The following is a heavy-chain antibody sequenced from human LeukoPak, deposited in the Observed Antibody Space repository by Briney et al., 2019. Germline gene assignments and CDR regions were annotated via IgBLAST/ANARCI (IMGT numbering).Heavy chain of an antibody. CDR2: IIPILGIA. CDR1: GGTFSSYT. V-gene: IGHV1-69*02. Sequence: SVKVSCKASGGTFSSYTIGWVRQAPGQGLEWMGRIIPILGIANYAQKFQGRVTITAGKSTSTAYMELSSLRSEDTAVYYCARNDYYDSSGYHYWFDPWGQGTLVTVSS. D-gene: IGHD3-22*01. J-gene: IGHJ5*02. CDR3: ARNDYYDSSGYHYWFDP.